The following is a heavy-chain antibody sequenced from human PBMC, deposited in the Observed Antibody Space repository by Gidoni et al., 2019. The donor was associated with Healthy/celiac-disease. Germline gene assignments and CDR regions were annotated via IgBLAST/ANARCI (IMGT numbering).Heavy chain of an antibody. CDR3: ARGYYDFWSGYGYFDY. D-gene: IGHD3-3*01. CDR1: GFTFSDYY. J-gene: IGHJ4*02. V-gene: IGHV3-11*06. CDR2: ISSSSSYT. Sequence: QVQLVESGGGLVKPGGSLRLSCAAYGFTFSDYYMRWIRQAPGKGLEWVSYISSSSSYTNYADSVKGRFTISRDNAKNSLYLQMNSLRAEDTAVYYCARGYYDFWSGYGYFDYWGQGTLVTVSS.